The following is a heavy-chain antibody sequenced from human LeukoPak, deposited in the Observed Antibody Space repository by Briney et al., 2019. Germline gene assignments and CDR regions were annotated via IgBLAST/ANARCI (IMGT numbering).Heavy chain of an antibody. J-gene: IGHJ4*02. D-gene: IGHD3-22*01. CDR1: GYTFTGYY. Sequence: ASVKVSCKASGYTFTGYYMHWVRQAPGQGLEWMGWINPNSGGTNYAQKFQGRVTMTRDTSISTAYMELSRLRSDDTAVYYCARGDSSGYGLMDYWGQGTLVTVSS. CDR2: INPNSGGT. V-gene: IGHV1-2*02. CDR3: ARGDSSGYGLMDY.